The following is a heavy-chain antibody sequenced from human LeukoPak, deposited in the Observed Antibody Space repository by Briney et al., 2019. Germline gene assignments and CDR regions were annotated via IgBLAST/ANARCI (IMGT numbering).Heavy chain of an antibody. Sequence: SETLSLTCTVSGGSISSYYWSWIRQPPGKGLEWIGYIYYSGSTNYNPSLKSRVTISVDTSKNQFSLKLSSVTAADTAVYYCRFWSGFLFDYWGQGTLVTVSS. CDR2: IYYSGST. CDR1: GGSISSYY. V-gene: IGHV4-59*08. CDR3: RFWSGFLFDY. J-gene: IGHJ4*02. D-gene: IGHD3-3*01.